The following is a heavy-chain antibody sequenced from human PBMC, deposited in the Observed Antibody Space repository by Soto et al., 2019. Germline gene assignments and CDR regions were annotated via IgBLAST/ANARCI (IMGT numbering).Heavy chain of an antibody. V-gene: IGHV1-18*01. D-gene: IGHD3-10*01. Sequence: QVQLVQSGPEVKKPGASVTVSCKTSGYTFTDHGIDWVRQAPGQGLEWVGWISSYNGNTNYAYNLKDRVIMTTDASTSTAYMELRGPRSDDTAVYYCAREVEGSYSPADFWGQGPPVTVSS. CDR2: ISSYNGNT. CDR3: AREVEGSYSPADF. CDR1: GYTFTDHG. J-gene: IGHJ4*02.